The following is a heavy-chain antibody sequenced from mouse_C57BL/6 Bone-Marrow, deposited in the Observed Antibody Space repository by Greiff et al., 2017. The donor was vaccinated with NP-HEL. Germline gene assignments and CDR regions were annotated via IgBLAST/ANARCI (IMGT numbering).Heavy chain of an antibody. CDR3: TRWNYYGSFYYIDY. J-gene: IGHJ2*01. Sequence: VQLQQSGTVLARPGASVKMSCKTSGYTFTSYWMHWVKQRPGQGLEWIGAIYPGNSDTSYNQKFKGKAKLTAVTSASTAYMELSSLTNEVSEGYISTRWNYYGSFYYIDYWGQGTTLTVSS. D-gene: IGHD2-1*01. V-gene: IGHV1-5*01. CDR2: IYPGNSDT. CDR1: GYTFTSYW.